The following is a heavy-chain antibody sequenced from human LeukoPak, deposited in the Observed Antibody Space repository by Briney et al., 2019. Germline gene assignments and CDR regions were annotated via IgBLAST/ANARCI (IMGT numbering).Heavy chain of an antibody. J-gene: IGHJ3*02. D-gene: IGHD3-22*01. Sequence: GASVKVSCKASGYTFTGYYMHWVRQAPGQGLEWMGWINPNSGGTNYAQKFQGRVTMTRDTSISTAYMELSSLRSEDTAVYYCARGPGGSGSYAFDIWGQGTMVTVSS. CDR1: GYTFTGYY. CDR2: INPNSGGT. CDR3: ARGPGGSGSYAFDI. V-gene: IGHV1-2*02.